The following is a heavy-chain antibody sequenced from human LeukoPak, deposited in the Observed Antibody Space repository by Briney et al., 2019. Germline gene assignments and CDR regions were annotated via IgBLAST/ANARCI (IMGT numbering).Heavy chain of an antibody. J-gene: IGHJ4*02. V-gene: IGHV4-38-2*01. CDR2: IYHSGST. CDR1: GYSISSGYY. Sequence: SETLYLTCAVSGYSISSGYYWGWIRQPPGKGLEWIGSIYHSGSTYYNPSLKSRVTISVDTSKNQFSLKLSSVTAADTAVYYCARRGATIDCWGQGTLVTVSS. D-gene: IGHD1-26*01. CDR3: ARRGATIDC.